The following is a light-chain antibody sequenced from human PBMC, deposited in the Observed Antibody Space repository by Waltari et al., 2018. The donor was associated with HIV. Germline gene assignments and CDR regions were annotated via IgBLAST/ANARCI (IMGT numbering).Light chain of an antibody. J-gene: IGKJ4*01. V-gene: IGKV1-33*01. CDR2: AAS. CDR1: QDINNY. Sequence: DIQMTQSPSSLSASVGDRITITCQASQDINNYLNWYQQKPRKAPKLLIYAASNLETGVPSRFSGSGAGTDFSFTISSLQPEDIATYYCQQYDNLITFGGGTKVEIK. CDR3: QQYDNLIT.